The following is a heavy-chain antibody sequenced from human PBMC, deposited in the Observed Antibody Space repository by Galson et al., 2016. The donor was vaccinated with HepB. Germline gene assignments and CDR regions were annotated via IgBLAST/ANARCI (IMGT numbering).Heavy chain of an antibody. CDR2: IYYSGST. CDR3: ARMVYGDAYYFDY. V-gene: IGHV4-31*02. CDR1: GYY. Sequence: GYYWSWIRQHPGKGLEWIGYIYYSGSTYYNPSLKSRVTISVDTSKNQFSLKLSSVTAADTAVYYCARMVYGDAYYFDYWGQGTLVTVSS. D-gene: IGHD4-17*01. J-gene: IGHJ4*02.